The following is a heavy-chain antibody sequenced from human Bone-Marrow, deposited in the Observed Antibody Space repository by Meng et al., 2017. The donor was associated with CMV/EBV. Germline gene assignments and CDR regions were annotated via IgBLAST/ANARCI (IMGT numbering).Heavy chain of an antibody. CDR2: IRSQIDGGTT. V-gene: IGHV3-15*07. Sequence: WVRQAPGKGLEWVGHIRSQIDGGTTGYAAPVKGRFTISRDNSTNMLYLQMNSLATEDSAIYYCSPHIIGVPGATPLYYFDYWGLGTLVTVSS. CDR3: SPHIIGVPGATPLYYFDY. J-gene: IGHJ4*02. D-gene: IGHD3-3*02.